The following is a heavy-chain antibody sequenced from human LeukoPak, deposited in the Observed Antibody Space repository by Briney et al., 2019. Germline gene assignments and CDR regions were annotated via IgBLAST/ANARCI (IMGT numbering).Heavy chain of an antibody. V-gene: IGHV4-4*07. Sequence: SETLSLTCSASGGSISSYYWSWIRQPAGKGLECIGRIYTTGSTDYNPPLKSRVTMSVDTSKNQFSLNLSSVTAADTAVYYCARDVRGWSGFDYWGQGTLATVSS. CDR3: ARDVRGWSGFDY. CDR1: GGSISSYY. J-gene: IGHJ4*02. CDR2: IYTTGST. D-gene: IGHD3-3*01.